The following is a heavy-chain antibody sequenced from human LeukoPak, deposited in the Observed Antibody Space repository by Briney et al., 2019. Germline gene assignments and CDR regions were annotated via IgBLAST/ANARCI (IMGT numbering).Heavy chain of an antibody. D-gene: IGHD6-6*01. Sequence: KTSETLSLTCTVSGGSITSYYWTYIRQPAGKGLEWIGRIHTSGSTNYNPSLKSRVTMSVDTSKNQFSLNLSSVTAADTAMYYCARELSGTSIAARVFDSWGQGTLVTVSS. CDR3: ARELSGTSIAARVFDS. J-gene: IGHJ4*02. V-gene: IGHV4-4*07. CDR1: GGSITSYY. CDR2: IHTSGST.